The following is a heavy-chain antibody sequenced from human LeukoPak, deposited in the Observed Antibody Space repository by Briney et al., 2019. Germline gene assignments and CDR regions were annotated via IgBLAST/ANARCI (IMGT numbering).Heavy chain of an antibody. Sequence: GGSLRLSCAASGFTFSSYWVSWVRQAPGKGLEWVANIKQDGSEKHYVDSVKGRITISRDNAKKSLFLHMNSLRVEDTAVYYCARGSEYTSSTNYYFDYWGQGTLVTVSS. CDR2: IKQDGSEK. CDR3: ARGSEYTSSTNYYFDY. D-gene: IGHD6-6*01. J-gene: IGHJ4*02. V-gene: IGHV3-7*01. CDR1: GFTFSSYW.